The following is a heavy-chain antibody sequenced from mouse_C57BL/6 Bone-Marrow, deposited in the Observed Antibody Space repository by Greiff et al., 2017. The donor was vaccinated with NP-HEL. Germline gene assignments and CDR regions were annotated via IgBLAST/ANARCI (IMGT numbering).Heavy chain of an antibody. CDR3: ARDYYGSSSSWYFDV. D-gene: IGHD1-1*01. J-gene: IGHJ1*03. Sequence: VQLQQPGAELVKPGASVKLSCKASGYTFTSYWMHWVKQRPGRGLEWIGRIDPNSGGTKYNEKFKSKATLTVDKPSSTAYMQRISLTSDDSSVSYCARDYYGSSSSWYFDVWGTGTTVTVSS. CDR1: GYTFTSYW. V-gene: IGHV1-72*01. CDR2: IDPNSGGT.